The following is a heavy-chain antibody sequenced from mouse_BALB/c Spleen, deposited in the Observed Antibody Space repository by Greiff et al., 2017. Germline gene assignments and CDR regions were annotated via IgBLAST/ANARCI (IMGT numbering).Heavy chain of an antibody. CDR3: ARAKSTMITPWFAY. V-gene: IGHV2-9*02. Sequence: VQLQQSGPGLVAPSQSLSITCTVSGFSLTSYGVHWVRQPPGKGLEWLGVIWADGSTNYNSALMSRLSISKDNSKSQVFLKMNSLQTDDTAMYYCARAKSTMITPWFAYWGQGTLVTVSA. J-gene: IGHJ3*01. CDR2: IWADGST. CDR1: GFSLTSYG. D-gene: IGHD2-4*01.